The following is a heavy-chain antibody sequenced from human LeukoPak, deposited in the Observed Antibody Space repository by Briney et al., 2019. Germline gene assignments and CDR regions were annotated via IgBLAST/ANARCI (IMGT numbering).Heavy chain of an antibody. D-gene: IGHD1-14*01. CDR3: APSGTRYYYYGMDV. J-gene: IGHJ6*02. CDR1: GGSFSGYY. V-gene: IGHV4-34*01. CDR2: INHSGST. Sequence: PSETLSLTCAVYGGSFSGYYWSWIRQPPGKGLEWIGEINHSGSTNYNPSLKSRVTISVDTSKNQFSLKLSSVTAADTAVYYCAPSGTRYYYYGMDVWGQGTTVTVSS.